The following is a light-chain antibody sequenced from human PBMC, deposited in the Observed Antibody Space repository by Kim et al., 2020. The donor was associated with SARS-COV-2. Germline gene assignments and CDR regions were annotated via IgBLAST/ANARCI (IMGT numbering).Light chain of an antibody. CDR1: QSIGSSY. V-gene: IGKV3-20*01. CDR2: DAS. Sequence: SPGERATISCRASQSIGSSYLAWYQQKPGQAPGLLIYDASNRATDIPDRFSGSGSGTDFTLTISRLGPEDYAVYFCQQYGGSPLTFGGGTKVDIK. CDR3: QQYGGSPLT. J-gene: IGKJ4*01.